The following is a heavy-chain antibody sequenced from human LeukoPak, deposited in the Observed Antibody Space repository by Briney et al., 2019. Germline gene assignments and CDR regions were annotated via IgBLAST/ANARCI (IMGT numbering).Heavy chain of an antibody. J-gene: IGHJ5*02. CDR3: ARAFFNGDGPMMPQTVPS. D-gene: IGHD3-22*01. Sequence: ASVKVSCRASGYTFTGYYMHWVRQAPGQGLEWMGWINPNSGGTNYAQKFQGRVTMTRDTSISTAYMELSRLRSDDTAVYYCARAFFNGDGPMMPQTVPSWGQGTLVTVSS. CDR1: GYTFTGYY. CDR2: INPNSGGT. V-gene: IGHV1-2*02.